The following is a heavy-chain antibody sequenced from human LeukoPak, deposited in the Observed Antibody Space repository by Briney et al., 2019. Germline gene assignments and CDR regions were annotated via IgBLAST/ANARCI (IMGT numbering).Heavy chain of an antibody. J-gene: IGHJ4*02. CDR1: GFTFSRHW. V-gene: IGHV3-74*01. CDR3: ARGHVPGSTRHWDF. Sequence: PGGSLRLSCEASGFTFSRHWMHWVLQVPGKGLVWVARIRGDENEIDYADSVKGRFTISRDNAKNTLYLQMNSLRVEDTAVYFCARGHVPGSTRHWDFWGQGTLVTVSS. CDR2: IRGDENEI. D-gene: IGHD3-10*01.